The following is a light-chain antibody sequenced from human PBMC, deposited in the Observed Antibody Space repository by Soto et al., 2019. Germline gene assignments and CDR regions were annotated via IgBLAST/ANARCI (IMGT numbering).Light chain of an antibody. V-gene: IGLV2-14*01. CDR3: SLYSSNGSLI. Sequence: QSVLTQPASVSGSPGQSITISCTGTSSDVGGYNYVSWYQQHPGKAPKVIIYEVINRPSGVSNRFSGSKSGNTASLTISGLQAEDEADYFCSLYSSNGSLIFGPGTKVTVL. CDR2: EVI. CDR1: SSDVGGYNY. J-gene: IGLJ1*01.